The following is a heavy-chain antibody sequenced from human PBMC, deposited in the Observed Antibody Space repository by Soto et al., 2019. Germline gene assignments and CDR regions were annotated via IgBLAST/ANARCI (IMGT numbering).Heavy chain of an antibody. V-gene: IGHV4-59*13. CDR2: IYYSGST. CDR3: ARISSGYLDFWSGYYLPDY. J-gene: IGHJ4*02. Sequence: PSETLSLTCTVSGGSISSYYWSWIRQPPGKGLEWIGYIYYSGSTNYNPSLKSRVTISVDTPKNQFSLKLSSVTAADTAVYYCARISSGYLDFWSGYYLPDYWGQGTLVTVSS. CDR1: GGSISSYY. D-gene: IGHD3-3*01.